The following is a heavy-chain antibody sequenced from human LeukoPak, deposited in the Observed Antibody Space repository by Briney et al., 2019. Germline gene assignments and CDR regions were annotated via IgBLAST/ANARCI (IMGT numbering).Heavy chain of an antibody. CDR1: GFTFSSYG. Sequence: GGSLRLSCAASGFTFSSYGMHWVRQASGKGLEWVAVISYDGSNKYYADSVKGRFTISRDNSKNTLYLQMNSLRAEDTAVYYCAKDAYYYDSSGYDYWGQGTLVTVSS. D-gene: IGHD3-22*01. V-gene: IGHV3-30*18. CDR3: AKDAYYYDSSGYDY. J-gene: IGHJ4*02. CDR2: ISYDGSNK.